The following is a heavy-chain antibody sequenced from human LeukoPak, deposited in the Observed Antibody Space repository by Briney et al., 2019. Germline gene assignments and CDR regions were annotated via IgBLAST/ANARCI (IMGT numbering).Heavy chain of an antibody. Sequence: GGSLRLSCAASGFTFRSYSMHWGRHGPREGLEYGSAISSSGGNTYYANSVKGRFTISRDNSKNTLFLQMGSLRAEDMAVYYCARVKVSAAFDIWGQGTMVTVSS. D-gene: IGHD1-14*01. CDR1: GFTFRSYS. CDR3: ARVKVSAAFDI. J-gene: IGHJ3*02. CDR2: ISSSGGNT. V-gene: IGHV3-64*01.